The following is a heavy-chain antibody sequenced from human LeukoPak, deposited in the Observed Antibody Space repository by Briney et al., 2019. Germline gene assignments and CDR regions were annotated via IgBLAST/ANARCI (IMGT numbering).Heavy chain of an antibody. CDR1: GFTFSDYY. D-gene: IGHD3-22*01. CDR3: ARDYYDSSGYYSYYYGMDV. J-gene: IGHJ6*02. Sequence: GGSLRLSCAASGFTFSDYYMSWIRQAPGKGLEWVSYISSSSSYTNYADSVKGRFTISRDNAKNSLYLQMNSLRAEDTAVYYCARDYYDSSGYYSYYYGMDVWGQGTTVTVSS. CDR2: ISSSSSYT. V-gene: IGHV3-11*06.